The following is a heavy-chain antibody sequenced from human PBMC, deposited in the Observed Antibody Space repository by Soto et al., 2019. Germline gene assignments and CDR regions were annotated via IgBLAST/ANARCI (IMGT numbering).Heavy chain of an antibody. CDR1: GFTFSSYA. Sequence: QVQLVESGGGVVQPGRSLRLSCAASGFTFSSYAMHWVRQAPGKGLEWVAVISYDGSNKYYADSVKGRFTISRDNSKNTLYLQMNSLRAEDTAVYYCARDLSYGDYGVRLVWDYYYYGMDVWGQGTTVTVSS. V-gene: IGHV3-30-3*01. CDR2: ISYDGSNK. CDR3: ARDLSYGDYGVRLVWDYYYYGMDV. D-gene: IGHD4-17*01. J-gene: IGHJ6*02.